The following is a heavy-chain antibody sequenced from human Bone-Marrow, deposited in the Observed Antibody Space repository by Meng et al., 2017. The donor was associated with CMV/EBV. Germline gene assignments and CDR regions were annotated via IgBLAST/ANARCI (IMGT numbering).Heavy chain of an antibody. J-gene: IGHJ3*02. CDR1: GFTFSSYE. Sequence: GESLKISCAASGFTFSSYEMNWVRQAPGKGLEWVGRTRNKANSYTTEYAASVKGRFTISRDDSKNSLYLQMNSLKTEDTAVYYCARGPVEYCSSTSCYRFNAYDIWGQRTMVTVSS. D-gene: IGHD2-2*02. V-gene: IGHV3-72*01. CDR3: ARGPVEYCSSTSCYRFNAYDI. CDR2: TRNKANSYTT.